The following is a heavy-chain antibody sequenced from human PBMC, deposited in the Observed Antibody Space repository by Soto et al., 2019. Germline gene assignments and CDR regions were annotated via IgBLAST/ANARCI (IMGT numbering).Heavy chain of an antibody. CDR1: GGSFSGYY. Sequence: SETLSLTCAVYGGSFSGYYWSWIRQPPGKGLEWIGEIDHSGSTNYNPSLKSRVTISVDTSKNQFSLKLSSVTAADTAVYYCARDLRHYDYVWGSYRYTYGMDVWGQGTTVTSP. J-gene: IGHJ6*02. D-gene: IGHD3-16*02. CDR3: ARDLRHYDYVWGSYRYTYGMDV. V-gene: IGHV4-34*01. CDR2: IDHSGST.